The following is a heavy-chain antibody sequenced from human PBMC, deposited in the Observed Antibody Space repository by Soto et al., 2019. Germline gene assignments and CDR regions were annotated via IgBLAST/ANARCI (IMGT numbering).Heavy chain of an antibody. D-gene: IGHD6-19*01. CDR2: IIPIFGTA. J-gene: IGHJ4*02. Sequence: ASVKVSCKASGGTFSSYAISWVRQAPGQGLEWMGGIIPIFGTANYAQKFQGRVTITADESTSTAYMGLSSLRSEDTAVYYCARGARPARSGYSSGWPDADFDYWGQGTLVTVSS. V-gene: IGHV1-69*13. CDR3: ARGARPARSGYSSGWPDADFDY. CDR1: GGTFSSYA.